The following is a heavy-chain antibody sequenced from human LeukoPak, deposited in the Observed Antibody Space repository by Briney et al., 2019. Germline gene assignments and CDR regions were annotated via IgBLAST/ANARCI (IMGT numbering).Heavy chain of an antibody. CDR3: AKARGRDGYKDELDY. CDR2: ISGSGGST. V-gene: IGHV3-23*01. D-gene: IGHD5-24*01. CDR1: EFTFSSCA. J-gene: IGHJ4*02. Sequence: GWSLRLSCAASEFTFSSCAMSWVRQAPGEGLERVAVISGSGGSTYYADSVKGRFTISRDNSKNTLYLQMNSLRAEDTAVYYCAKARGRDGYKDELDYWGPGTLVTVPS.